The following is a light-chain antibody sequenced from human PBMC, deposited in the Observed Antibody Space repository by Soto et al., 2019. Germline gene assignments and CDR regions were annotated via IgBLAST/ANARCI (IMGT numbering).Light chain of an antibody. Sequence: QSVLTQAPSLSAVPGEKVTISCSGSSSDIGRHHVSWYQQLPGTALKLLIYENTKRPSGIPDRFSGSKSGTSATLGITGLQTGDEADYYCGTWDTSLSRVFGTGTKVTV. CDR1: SSDIGRHH. V-gene: IGLV1-51*02. CDR3: GTWDTSLSRV. CDR2: ENT. J-gene: IGLJ1*01.